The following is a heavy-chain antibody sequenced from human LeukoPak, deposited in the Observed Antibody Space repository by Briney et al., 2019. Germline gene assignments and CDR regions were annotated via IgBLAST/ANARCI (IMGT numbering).Heavy chain of an antibody. CDR2: IYPGDSDT. Sequence: GESLKISCKSSGYSFTIYWIGWVRQMPGKGLEWMGIIYPGDSDTRYSPSFQGQVTISADKSISTAYLQWSSLKASDTAIYYFARRSPLRGDAFDIWGQGTMLTVSS. D-gene: IGHD3-10*01. CDR3: ARRSPLRGDAFDI. J-gene: IGHJ3*02. CDR1: GYSFTIYW. V-gene: IGHV5-51*01.